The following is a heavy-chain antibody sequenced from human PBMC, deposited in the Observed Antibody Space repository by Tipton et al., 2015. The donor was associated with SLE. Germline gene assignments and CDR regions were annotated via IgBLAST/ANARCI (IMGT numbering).Heavy chain of an antibody. D-gene: IGHD6-13*01. J-gene: IGHJ4*02. V-gene: IGHV4-34*01. CDR1: GGSFSGYY. CDR2: INHSGST. CDR3: ARLGIAAAGLY. Sequence: TLSLTCAVYGGSFSGYYWSWIRQPPGKGLEWIGEINHSGSTNYNPSLKSRVTISVDTSKNQFSLKLSSVTAADTAVYYCARLGIAAAGLYWGQGTLVTVSS.